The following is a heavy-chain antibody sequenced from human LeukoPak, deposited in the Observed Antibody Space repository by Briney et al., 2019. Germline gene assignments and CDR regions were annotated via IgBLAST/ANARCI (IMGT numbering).Heavy chain of an antibody. CDR2: ISAYNGNT. CDR1: GYTFTSYG. CDR3: ARYDSSGYYYGYFDY. Sequence: ASVKVSCKASGYTFTSYGISWVRQAPGQGLEWMGWISAYNGNTNYAQKLQGRVTMTTGTSTSTAYMELRSLRSDDTAVYYCARYDSSGYYYGYFDYWGRGTLVTVSS. D-gene: IGHD3-22*01. V-gene: IGHV1-18*01. J-gene: IGHJ4*02.